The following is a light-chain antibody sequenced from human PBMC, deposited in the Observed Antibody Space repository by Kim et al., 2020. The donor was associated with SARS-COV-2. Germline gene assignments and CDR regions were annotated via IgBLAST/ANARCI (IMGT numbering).Light chain of an antibody. CDR3: QSYDASNRV. V-gene: IGLV6-57*01. Sequence: GKTVAIPCTRSSGSTDRSYVQWYQQRPGSSPTTVIYENNQRPSGVPDLFSGSIDSSSNSASLTISGLKTDDEADYYCQSYDASNRVFGGGTQLTV. CDR1: SGSTDRSY. J-gene: IGLJ3*02. CDR2: ENN.